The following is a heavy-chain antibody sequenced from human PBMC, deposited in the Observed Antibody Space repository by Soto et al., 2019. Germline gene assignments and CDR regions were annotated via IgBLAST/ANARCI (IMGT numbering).Heavy chain of an antibody. Sequence: EVYLVESGGGSVQPGGSLSLSCAASGFTFSDHYMNWVRQAPGKGLEWVGRSRNRANGYTTEYAASVKGRFTISRDDSKNSLYLQMSYLETEDTAIYYCVRDLTATGTYYFDRWGQGTLVTVSS. D-gene: IGHD1-7*01. CDR3: VRDLTATGTYYFDR. CDR2: SRNRANGYTT. CDR1: GFTFSDHY. J-gene: IGHJ4*02. V-gene: IGHV3-72*01.